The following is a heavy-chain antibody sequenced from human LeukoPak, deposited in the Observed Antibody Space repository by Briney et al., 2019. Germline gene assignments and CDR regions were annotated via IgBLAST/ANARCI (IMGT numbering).Heavy chain of an antibody. V-gene: IGHV3-30*03. CDR3: AGEGAHGDYDY. CDR1: GFTFSSYG. Sequence: GASLRLSCAASGFTFSSYGMHWVRQAPGKGLEWVAVISYDGSNKYYADSVKGRFTISRDNSKNTLYLQMNSLRAEDTAVYYCAGEGAHGDYDYWGQGTLVTVSS. J-gene: IGHJ4*02. D-gene: IGHD4-17*01. CDR2: ISYDGSNK.